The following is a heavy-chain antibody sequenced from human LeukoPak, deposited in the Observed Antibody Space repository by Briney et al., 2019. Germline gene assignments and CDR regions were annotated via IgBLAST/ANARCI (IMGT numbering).Heavy chain of an antibody. CDR3: ARDARITIFGVVIIQASGNNWFDP. CDR1: GYTFTGYY. Sequence: ASVKVSCKASGYTFTGYYMHWVRQAPGQGLEWMGRINPNSGGTNYAQKFQGRVTMTRDTSISTAYMELSGLRSDDTAVYYCARDARITIFGVVIIQASGNNWFDPWGQGTLVTVSS. D-gene: IGHD3-3*01. J-gene: IGHJ5*02. CDR2: INPNSGGT. V-gene: IGHV1-2*06.